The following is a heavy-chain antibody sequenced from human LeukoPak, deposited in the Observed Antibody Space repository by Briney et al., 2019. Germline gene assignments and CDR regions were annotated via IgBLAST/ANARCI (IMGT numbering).Heavy chain of an antibody. CDR1: GGTFSSYA. CDR2: IIPIFGTA. V-gene: IGHV1-69*13. J-gene: IGHJ6*02. D-gene: IGHD2-21*02. Sequence: SVKVSCAASGGTFSSYAISWVRQAPGQGLEWMGGIIPIFGTANYAQKFQGRVTITADESTSTAYMELSSLRSEDTAVYYCARGRDCGGDCYSGYYYYGMDVWGQGTTVTVSS. CDR3: ARGRDCGGDCYSGYYYYGMDV.